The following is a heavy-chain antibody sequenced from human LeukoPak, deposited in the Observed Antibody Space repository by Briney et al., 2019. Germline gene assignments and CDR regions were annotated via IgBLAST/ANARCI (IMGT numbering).Heavy chain of an antibody. D-gene: IGHD3-16*02. Sequence: GGSLRLSCAASGFTFSSYSMNWVRRAPGKGLEWVSSISSSSSYIYYADSVKGRFTISRDNAKNSLYLQMNSLRAEDTAVYYCARVMITFGGVIYYFDYWGQGTLVTVSS. CDR2: ISSSSSYI. CDR3: ARVMITFGGVIYYFDY. J-gene: IGHJ4*02. V-gene: IGHV3-21*01. CDR1: GFTFSSYS.